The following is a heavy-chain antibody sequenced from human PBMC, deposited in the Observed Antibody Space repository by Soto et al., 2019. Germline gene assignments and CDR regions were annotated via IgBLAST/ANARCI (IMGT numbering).Heavy chain of an antibody. D-gene: IGHD1-26*01. CDR1: GYTFTGYY. Sequence: ASVKVSCKASGYTFTGYYMHWVRQAPGQGLEWMGWINPNSGGTNYAQKFQGWVTMTRDTSISTAYMELSRLRSDDTAVYYCARGRSGSYLEDAFDIWGQGTMVTVSS. CDR2: INPNSGGT. CDR3: ARGRSGSYLEDAFDI. V-gene: IGHV1-2*04. J-gene: IGHJ3*02.